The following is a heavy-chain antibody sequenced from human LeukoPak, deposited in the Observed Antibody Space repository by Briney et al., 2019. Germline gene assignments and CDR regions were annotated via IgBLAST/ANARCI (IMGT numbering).Heavy chain of an antibody. CDR2: ISWNSGSI. Sequence: GGSLRLSCAASGFTFDDYAMHWVRQAPGKGLEGASGISWNSGSIGYAGSVNGRSTISTDNAKNSLYLQMNSLRAEDTALYYCATVASYNWNDFDYWGQGTLVTVSS. J-gene: IGHJ4*02. D-gene: IGHD1-1*01. V-gene: IGHV3-9*01. CDR1: GFTFDDYA. CDR3: ATVASYNWNDFDY.